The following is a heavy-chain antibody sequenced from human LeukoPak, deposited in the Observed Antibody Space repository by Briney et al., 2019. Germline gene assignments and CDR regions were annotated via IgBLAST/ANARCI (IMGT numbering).Heavy chain of an antibody. J-gene: IGHJ5*02. Sequence: PSETLSLTCSVYGGSFSDSYWIWIRQSPEMGLQWLGEISHSGGTNSHPSLKSRLTMSVDTSKNQLSLKLTSVTAADSAVYYCARDAYSFGRGFDPWGQGTLVTVS. CDR3: ARDAYSFGRGFDP. V-gene: IGHV4-34*01. CDR1: GGSFSDSY. D-gene: IGHD3-3*01. CDR2: ISHSGGT.